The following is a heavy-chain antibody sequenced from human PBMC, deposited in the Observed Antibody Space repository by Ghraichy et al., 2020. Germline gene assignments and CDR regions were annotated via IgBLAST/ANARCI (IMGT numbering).Heavy chain of an antibody. CDR1: SGSFSGYY. CDR3: ARSLNFIQVWPRRYFGMDV. Sequence: SETLSLTCAVYSGSFSGYYWSWIRQPPGKGLEWIGEINHSGSTNYNPSLKSRVTISVDTSKNQFSLKLSSVTAADTAVYYCARSLNFIQVWPRRYFGMDVWGQGTTVTVSS. V-gene: IGHV4-34*01. D-gene: IGHD5-12*01. J-gene: IGHJ6*02. CDR2: INHSGST.